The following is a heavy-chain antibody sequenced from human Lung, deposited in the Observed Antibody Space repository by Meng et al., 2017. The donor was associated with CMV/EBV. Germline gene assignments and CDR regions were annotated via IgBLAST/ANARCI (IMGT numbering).Heavy chain of an antibody. CDR3: VTETGYNYDN. J-gene: IGHJ4*02. CDR2: IYFSGNT. V-gene: IGHV4-39*07. D-gene: IGHD5-24*01. Sequence: QLQLQESGPGQGQLSEPLSLTCSFSGGSISSSSYYWGWIRQSPGKGLEWIGSIYFSGNTYYNPSLKSRVTMSVGTAQNKFSLTLRSVTAADTAVYYCVTETGYNYDNWGQGALVTVSS. CDR1: GGSISSSSYY.